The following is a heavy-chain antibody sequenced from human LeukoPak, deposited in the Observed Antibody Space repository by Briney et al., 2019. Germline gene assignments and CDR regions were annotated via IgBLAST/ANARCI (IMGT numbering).Heavy chain of an antibody. Sequence: SETLSLTCAVYGGSFSGYYWNWIRQPPGKGLEWIGYISYSGSTSYNPSLKSRVTISTDTSTNQFSLKLSSVTAADTAVYYCARSRWYNSGENWFDPWGQGTLVTVSS. CDR1: GGSFSGYY. V-gene: IGHV4-59*01. D-gene: IGHD6-19*01. CDR3: ARSRWYNSGENWFDP. CDR2: ISYSGST. J-gene: IGHJ5*02.